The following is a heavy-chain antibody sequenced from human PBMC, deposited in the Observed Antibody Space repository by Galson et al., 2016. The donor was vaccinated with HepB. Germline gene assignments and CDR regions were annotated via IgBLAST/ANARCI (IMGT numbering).Heavy chain of an antibody. CDR2: ISSSSSTI. Sequence: SLRLSCAASGFTFSSYSMNWVRQAPGKGLEWVPYISSSSSTIYHAHSVKGRFTISRDNAKNSLYLRMTSLRAEDTAVYYCARFDFYGMDVWGQGTTVTVSS. CDR3: ARFDFYGMDV. CDR1: GFTFSSYS. V-gene: IGHV3-48*01. J-gene: IGHJ6*02.